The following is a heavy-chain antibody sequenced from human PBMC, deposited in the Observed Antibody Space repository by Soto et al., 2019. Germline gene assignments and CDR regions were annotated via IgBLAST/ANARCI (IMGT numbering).Heavy chain of an antibody. CDR2: INAGNGNT. D-gene: IGHD2-8*01. CDR1: GYTFTSYA. V-gene: IGHV1-3*01. CDR3: AREKRWYYFDY. J-gene: IGHJ4*02. Sequence: QVQLVQSGAEVKKPGASVKVSCKASGYTFTSYAMHWVRQAPGQRLEWMGWINAGNGNTKYSQKLQGRVTITRDTSASTDYMELSSLRSEDTAVYYCAREKRWYYFDYWGQGTLVTVSS.